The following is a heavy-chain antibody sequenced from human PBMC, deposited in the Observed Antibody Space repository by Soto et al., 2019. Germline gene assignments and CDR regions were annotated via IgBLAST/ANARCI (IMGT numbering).Heavy chain of an antibody. CDR2: ISGSGGST. D-gene: IGHD3-10*01. Sequence: GGSLRLSCAASGFTFSSYAMSWVRQAPGKGLEWVSAISGSGGSTYYADSVKGRFTISRDNSKNTLYLQMNSLRAEDTAVYYCAKDPLWFGESVYDYYYMDVWGKGTTVTVSS. CDR1: GFTFSSYA. V-gene: IGHV3-23*01. J-gene: IGHJ6*03. CDR3: AKDPLWFGESVYDYYYMDV.